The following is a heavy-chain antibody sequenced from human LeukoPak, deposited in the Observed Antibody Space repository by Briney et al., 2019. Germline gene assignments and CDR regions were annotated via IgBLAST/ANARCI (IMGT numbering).Heavy chain of an antibody. D-gene: IGHD6-19*01. V-gene: IGHV4-61*01. CDR2: IYYSGST. CDR3: ARDRGRPVAGFDY. J-gene: IGHJ4*02. Sequence: PSETLSLTCTVSGGSVSSGSYYWSRIRQPPGKGLESIGYIYYSGSTNYNPSLKSRVTISVDTSKNQFSLKLSSVTAADTAVYYCARDRGRPVAGFDYWGQGTLVTVSS. CDR1: GGSVSSGSYY.